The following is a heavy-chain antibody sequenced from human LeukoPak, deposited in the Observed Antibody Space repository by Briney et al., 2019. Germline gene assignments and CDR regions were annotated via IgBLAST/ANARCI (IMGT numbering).Heavy chain of an antibody. CDR3: ARESIAAAGADY. J-gene: IGHJ4*02. V-gene: IGHV4-59*12. CDR2: IYYSGST. CDR1: GGSISSYY. D-gene: IGHD6-13*01. Sequence: SETLSLTCTVSGGSISSYYWSWIRQPPGKGLEWIGSIYYSGSTYYNPSLKSRVTISVDTSKNQFSLKLSSVTAADTAVYYCARESIAAAGADYWGQGTLVTVSS.